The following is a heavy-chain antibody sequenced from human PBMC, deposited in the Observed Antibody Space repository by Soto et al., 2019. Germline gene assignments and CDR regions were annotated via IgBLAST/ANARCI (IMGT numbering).Heavy chain of an antibody. D-gene: IGHD2-2*01. CDR2: IIPIFGTA. V-gene: IGHV1-69*13. CDR3: ARHIAKDIVVVPAANWFDP. J-gene: IGHJ5*02. Sequence: ASVNVSCKASGGTFSSYAISWVRQAPGQGLEWMGGIIPIFGTANYAQKFQGRVTITADESTSTAYMELSSLRSEDTAVYYCARHIAKDIVVVPAANWFDPWGQGTLVTVSS. CDR1: GGTFSSYA.